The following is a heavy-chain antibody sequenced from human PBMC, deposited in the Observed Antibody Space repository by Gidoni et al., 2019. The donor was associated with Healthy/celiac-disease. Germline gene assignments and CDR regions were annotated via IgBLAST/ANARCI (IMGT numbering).Heavy chain of an antibody. CDR1: GGSISSGSYY. CDR3: ARGVVSYSSAWLGY. D-gene: IGHD6-19*01. CDR2: IYTSGST. V-gene: IGHV4-61*02. J-gene: IGHJ4*02. Sequence: QVQLQESGPGLVKPSQTLSLTCTVSGGSISSGSYYWSWIRQPAGKGLEWIGRIYTSGSTNYNPSLKTRVTISLDTSKNQFSLKLSSVTAADTAVYYCARGVVSYSSAWLGYWGQGTLVTVSS.